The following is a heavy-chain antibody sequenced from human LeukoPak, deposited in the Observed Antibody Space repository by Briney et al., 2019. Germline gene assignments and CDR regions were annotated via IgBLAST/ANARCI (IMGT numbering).Heavy chain of an antibody. CDR2: INPNSGGT. J-gene: IGHJ6*03. CDR1: GYTFTGYY. CDR3: AGALDVDTAMMYYYYYMDV. Sequence: ASVKVSCKASGYTFTGYYMHWVRQAPGQGLEWMGWINPNSGGTNYAQKFQGRVTMTRDTSISTAYMELSRLRSDDTAVYYCAGALDVDTAMMYYYYYMDVWGKGTTVTVSS. V-gene: IGHV1-2*02. D-gene: IGHD5-18*01.